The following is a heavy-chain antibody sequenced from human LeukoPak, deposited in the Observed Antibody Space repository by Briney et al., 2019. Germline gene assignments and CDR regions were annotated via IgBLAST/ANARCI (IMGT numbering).Heavy chain of an antibody. V-gene: IGHV3-53*01. CDR3: ARDKVACSSTSCHYWYFDL. Sequence: GGSLRLSCAASGFTVSSNYMSCVRQAPGKGLGWVLFIYSGGSTYYADSVKGRFTISRDNSKNTLYLQMNSLRAEDTAVYYCARDKVACSSTSCHYWYFDLWGRGTLVTVSS. J-gene: IGHJ2*01. CDR1: GFTVSSNY. CDR2: IYSGGST. D-gene: IGHD2-2*01.